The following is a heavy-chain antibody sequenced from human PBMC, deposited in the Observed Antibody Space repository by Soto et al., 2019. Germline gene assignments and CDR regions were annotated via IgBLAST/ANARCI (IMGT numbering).Heavy chain of an antibody. CDR2: IYTGGSI. CDR1: GGSLSNYY. CDR3: ARDSDSSGFSPDWFDP. V-gene: IGHV4-4*07. D-gene: IGHD3-22*01. Sequence: SETLSLTCTVSGGSLSNYYWSWIRQPTGKGLEWIGRIYTGGSINYNPSLKSRVTMSVDTSKQQFPLKLTSVTAADTAVYYCARDSDSSGFSPDWFDPWGQGTLVTVSS. J-gene: IGHJ5*02.